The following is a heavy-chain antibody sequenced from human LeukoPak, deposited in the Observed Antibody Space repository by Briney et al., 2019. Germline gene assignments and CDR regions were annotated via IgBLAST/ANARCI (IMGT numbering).Heavy chain of an antibody. V-gene: IGHV3-64*02. CDR2: ISTNGDST. Sequence: GGSLRLSCAASGFTFSTYAMHWVRQAPGKGLEYVSAISTNGDSTYYADSVKGRFTISRDNSKNTLFLQMGSLRSDDTAVYYCARVETAAAGAWWEPELGYWGQGTLVTVSS. CDR3: ARVETAAAGAWWEPELGY. CDR1: GFTFSTYA. D-gene: IGHD6-13*01. J-gene: IGHJ4*02.